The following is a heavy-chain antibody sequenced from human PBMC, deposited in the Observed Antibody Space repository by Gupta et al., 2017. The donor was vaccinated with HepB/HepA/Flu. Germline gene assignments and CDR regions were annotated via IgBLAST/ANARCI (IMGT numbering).Heavy chain of an antibody. D-gene: IGHD5-18*01. V-gene: IGHV3-7*01. J-gene: IGHJ4*02. CDR1: GFTFSSSW. CDR2: IKHDGSDK. Sequence: EVQLVESGGGLVQPGSSLRLSCAASGFTFSSSWMSWVRQAPGKGLEWVANIKHDGSDKIYVDSVKGRFTISRDNAKNSLYLQMSSLRAEDTAVYYCARVGDSYVFDKWGQGTLVTVSS. CDR3: ARVGDSYVFDK.